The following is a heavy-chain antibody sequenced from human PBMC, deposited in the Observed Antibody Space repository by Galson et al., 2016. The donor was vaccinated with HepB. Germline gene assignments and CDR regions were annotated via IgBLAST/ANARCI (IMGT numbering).Heavy chain of an antibody. V-gene: IGHV3-33*01. CDR3: ARGTGNSGYPDY. D-gene: IGHD3-22*01. Sequence: SLRLSCAASGFAFSRYGMHWVRQAPGKGLEWVAVILYDGSKKYYADSVKGRFTISRDNSKNTLYLQMNSLRAEDTAVYYCARGTGNSGYPDYWGQGTLVTVSS. CDR1: GFAFSRYG. CDR2: ILYDGSKK. J-gene: IGHJ4*02.